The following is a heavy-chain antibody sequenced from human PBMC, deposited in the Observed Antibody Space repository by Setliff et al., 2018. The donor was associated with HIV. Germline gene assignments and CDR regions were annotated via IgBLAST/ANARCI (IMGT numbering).Heavy chain of an antibody. CDR1: GYSISSGYY. Sequence: SETLSLTCAVSGYSISSGYYWGWIRQPPGKGLEWIGSIYHSGSTYYNPSLKSRVTISVDTSKNQFSLKLSSVTAADTAVYYCARQYNRQYGMDVWGQGTTVTGS. V-gene: IGHV4-38-2*01. J-gene: IGHJ6*02. CDR2: IYHSGST. CDR3: ARQYNRQYGMDV. D-gene: IGHD1-20*01.